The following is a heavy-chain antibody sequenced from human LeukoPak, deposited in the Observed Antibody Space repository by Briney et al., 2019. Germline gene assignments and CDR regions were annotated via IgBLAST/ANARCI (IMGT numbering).Heavy chain of an antibody. J-gene: IGHJ3*02. V-gene: IGHV3-23*01. Sequence: GRSLRLSCAASGFTFSSYAMGWVRQAPGKGLEWVSAVSGSGGTTHYADSVKGRFTISRDNSKNTMYLQMNSLRAEDTAVYFCIKVIMFAFDIWGQGTMVTVSS. CDR1: GFTFSSYA. D-gene: IGHD3-10*02. CDR2: VSGSGGTT. CDR3: IKVIMFAFDI.